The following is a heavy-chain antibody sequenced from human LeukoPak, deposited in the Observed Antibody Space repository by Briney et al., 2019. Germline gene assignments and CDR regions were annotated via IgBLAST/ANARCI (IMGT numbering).Heavy chain of an antibody. CDR2: MNPRSGNT. V-gene: IGHV1-8*01. Sequence: ASVKVSCKASGYNFASYDINWVRQVTGQGLEWMGWMNPRSGNTGYSQKFQGRVIMTRDTSISTAYMELSSLASEDTAVYYCARGQGRYYYDSSGYYWGQGTLVTVSS. CDR1: GYNFASYD. D-gene: IGHD3-22*01. CDR3: ARGQGRYYYDSSGYY. J-gene: IGHJ4*02.